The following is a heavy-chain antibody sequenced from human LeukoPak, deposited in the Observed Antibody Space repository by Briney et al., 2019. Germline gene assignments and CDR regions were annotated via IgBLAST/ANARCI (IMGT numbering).Heavy chain of an antibody. J-gene: IGHJ4*02. Sequence: GGSLGFSCAASGFTIRTYWMTWVRQTPGKGLEWVANIGEDESETNYVDSVKGRFTISRDNAKNSLYLQMNSLRAEDTAVYYCARNRGTSDWGQGTRVTVSS. D-gene: IGHD1-1*01. CDR3: ARNRGTSD. CDR1: GFTIRTYW. V-gene: IGHV3-7*01. CDR2: IGEDESET.